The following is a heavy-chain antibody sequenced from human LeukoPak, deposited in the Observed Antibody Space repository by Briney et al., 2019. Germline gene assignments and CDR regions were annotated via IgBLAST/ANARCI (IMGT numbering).Heavy chain of an antibody. V-gene: IGHV1-18*01. CDR1: GYTFSSYG. CDR2: ISVYNVNT. J-gene: IGHJ4*02. CDR3: ARDRDGYNGRDY. Sequence: GASVKVSCKASGYTFSSYGISWVRQAPGQGLEWMGWISVYNVNTNYAQKLQGRVTMTTDTSTSTAYMELRSLRSDDTAVYYCARDRDGYNGRDYWGQGTLVTVSS. D-gene: IGHD5-24*01.